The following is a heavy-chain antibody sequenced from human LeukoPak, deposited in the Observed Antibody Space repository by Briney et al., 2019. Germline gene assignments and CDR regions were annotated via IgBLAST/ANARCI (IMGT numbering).Heavy chain of an antibody. D-gene: IGHD5-18*01. CDR1: GYTFTSYG. V-gene: IGHV1-18*01. CDR3: ARHNTAMVYSLSY. Sequence: ASVKVSCKASGYTFTSYGISWVRQAPGQGLEWMGWISAYNGNTNYAQKFQGRVTITADESTSTAYMELSSLRSEDTAVYYCARHNTAMVYSLSYWGQGTLVTVSS. CDR2: ISAYNGNT. J-gene: IGHJ4*02.